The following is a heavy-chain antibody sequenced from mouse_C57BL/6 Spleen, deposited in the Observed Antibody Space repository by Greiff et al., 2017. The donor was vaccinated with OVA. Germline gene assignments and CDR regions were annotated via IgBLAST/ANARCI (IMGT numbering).Heavy chain of an antibody. V-gene: IGHV1-15*01. Sequence: VQLQQSGAALVRPGASVTLSCKASGYTFTDYEMHWVKQTPVPGLEWIGAIDPETGGTAYNQKFKGKAILPTDKSASTAYMERRSLTSEESAVDYCTSYYGSYAMDYWGQGTSVTVSS. CDR3: TSYYGSYAMDY. J-gene: IGHJ4*01. CDR2: IDPETGGT. CDR1: GYTFTDYE. D-gene: IGHD1-1*01.